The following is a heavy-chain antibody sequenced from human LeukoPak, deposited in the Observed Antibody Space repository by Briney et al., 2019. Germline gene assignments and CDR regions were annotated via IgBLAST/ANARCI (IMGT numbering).Heavy chain of an antibody. J-gene: IGHJ4*02. V-gene: IGHV4-59*01. CDR2: IYYSGST. CDR1: GGSISSYY. D-gene: IGHD3-10*01. CDR3: ARHKYGSGSYFDY. Sequence: PSETLSLTCTVSGGSISSYYWSWIRRPPGKGLEWIGYIYYSGSTNYNPSLKSRVTISVDTSKNQFSLKLSSVTAADTAVYYCARHKYGSGSYFDYWGQGTLVTVSS.